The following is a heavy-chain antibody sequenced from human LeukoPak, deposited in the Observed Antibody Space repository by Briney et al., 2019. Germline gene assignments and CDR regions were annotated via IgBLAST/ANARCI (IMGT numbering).Heavy chain of an antibody. V-gene: IGHV4-4*07. J-gene: IGHJ6*03. Sequence: SETLSLTCTVSGDSISSYYWSWIRQPAGKGLEWIGRIYTSGSTNYNPSLKSRVTMSVDTSKNQFSLKLSSVTAADTAVYYCARSPPVVPAAIPRADYYMDVWGKGTTVTVSS. CDR2: IYTSGST. CDR1: GDSISSYY. CDR3: ARSPPVVPAAIPRADYYMDV. D-gene: IGHD2-2*02.